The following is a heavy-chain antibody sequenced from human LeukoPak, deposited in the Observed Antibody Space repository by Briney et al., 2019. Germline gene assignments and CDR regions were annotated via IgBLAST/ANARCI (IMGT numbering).Heavy chain of an antibody. Sequence: SKSLSLTCTISRGSISSDYWSCIRHPPAKRLWCSWCIYYSESTNYNPSLKSLVSISLETTKKHISLNLSSVSAEDTAVYYCARDPYWRDGYHFGTFDIWGQGTMVTVSS. D-gene: IGHD5-24*01. J-gene: IGHJ3*02. CDR2: IYYSEST. V-gene: IGHV4-59*01. CDR1: RGSISSDY. CDR3: ARDPYWRDGYHFGTFDI.